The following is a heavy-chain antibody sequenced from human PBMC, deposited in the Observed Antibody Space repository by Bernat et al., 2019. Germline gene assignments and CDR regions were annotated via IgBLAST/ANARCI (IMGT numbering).Heavy chain of an antibody. CDR2: IYYSGST. J-gene: IGHJ3*02. CDR3: ARVMDIGAFDT. V-gene: IGHV4-59*01. D-gene: IGHD5-12*01. Sequence: QVQLQESGPGLVKPSETLSLTCTVSGGSISSYYWSWIRQPPGKGLEWIGYIYYSGSTNYNPSLKSRVTISVDTSQNQFSLKLSSVNAADTAADYCARVMDIGAFDTWGQGTMVTVSS. CDR1: GGSISSYY.